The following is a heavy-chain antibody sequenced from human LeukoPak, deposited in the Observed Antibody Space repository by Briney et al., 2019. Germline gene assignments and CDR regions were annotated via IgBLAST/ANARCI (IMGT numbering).Heavy chain of an antibody. CDR3: ARDFGRQQLAN. J-gene: IGHJ4*02. Sequence: GGSLRLSCAASGFTVSSNYMSWVRQAPGKGLEWVSVIYSGGSTYYADSVKGRFTISRDNSKNTLYLQMNSLRAEDTAVYYCARDFGRQQLANWGQGTLVTVSS. CDR1: GFTVSSNY. D-gene: IGHD6-13*01. CDR2: IYSGGST. V-gene: IGHV3-53*01.